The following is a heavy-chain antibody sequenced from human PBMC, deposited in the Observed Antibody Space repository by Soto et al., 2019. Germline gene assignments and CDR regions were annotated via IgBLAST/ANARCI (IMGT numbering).Heavy chain of an antibody. CDR1: YGSGISANNY. V-gene: IGHV4-61*01. CDR2: IYNSGST. J-gene: IGHJ4*02. Sequence: TSVTQSLPSSVSYGSGISANNYRSWVRQPPGKGLEWIGYIYNSGSTNYNPSLTRRVTISVDTSKNQFSLKLSSVTAADTAVYYCARRWGTYFAYWGQGTLVTVSS. D-gene: IGHD7-27*01. CDR3: ARRWGTYFAY.